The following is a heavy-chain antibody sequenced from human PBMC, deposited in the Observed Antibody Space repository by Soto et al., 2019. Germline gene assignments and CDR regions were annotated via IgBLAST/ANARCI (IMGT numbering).Heavy chain of an antibody. V-gene: IGHV3-15*01. CDR1: GFTFSNAW. D-gene: IGHD2-15*01. CDR2: IKSKTDGGTT. J-gene: IGHJ6*03. Sequence: EVQLVESGGGLVKPGGSLRLSCAASGFTFSNAWMSWVRQAPGKGLEWVGRIKSKTDGGTTDYAAPVKGRFNISRDHSNNTLYLQMNSLKTEDTAVDYCTTVLGYCSGGSCYPRESYYMDVWGKGTTVTVSS. CDR3: TTVLGYCSGGSCYPRESYYMDV.